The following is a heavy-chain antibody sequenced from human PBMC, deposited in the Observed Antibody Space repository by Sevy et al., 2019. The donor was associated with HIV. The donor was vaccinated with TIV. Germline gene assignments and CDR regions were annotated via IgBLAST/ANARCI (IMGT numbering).Heavy chain of an antibody. J-gene: IGHJ3*02. CDR1: GGSIGRYY. V-gene: IGHV4-59*01. CDR3: ARDAGKYHDSSNYYYVYAFDI. Sequence: SETLSLTCTVSGGSIGRYYWSWIRQSPGRGLEWIGYIYYDGSTDYNSSLKSRVTISLDTSKNQFSLSLNSVTAADTAVYYCARDAGKYHDSSNYYYVYAFDIWGQGTLVTVSS. CDR2: IYYDGST. D-gene: IGHD3-22*01.